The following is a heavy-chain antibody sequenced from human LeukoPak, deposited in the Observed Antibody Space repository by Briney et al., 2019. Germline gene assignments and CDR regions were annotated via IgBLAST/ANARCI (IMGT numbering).Heavy chain of an antibody. J-gene: IGHJ4*02. Sequence: GGSLRLSCAASGFTFNTYSMIWVRQAPGKGLEWVSFISSGSSHTFYADSVKGRFTISRDNAKNSLYLQMNSLRAEDTALYYCARDRYYGSGSQKPFDYWGQGTLVTVSS. CDR2: ISSGSSHT. CDR3: ARDRYYGSGSQKPFDY. D-gene: IGHD3-10*01. CDR1: GFTFNTYS. V-gene: IGHV3-21*04.